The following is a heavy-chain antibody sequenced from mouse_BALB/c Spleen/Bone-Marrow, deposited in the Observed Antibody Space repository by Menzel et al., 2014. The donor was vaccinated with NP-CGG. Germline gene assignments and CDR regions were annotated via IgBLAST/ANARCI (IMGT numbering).Heavy chain of an antibody. CDR3: ARGYDYSSWFAT. CDR2: INVNGDTT. V-gene: IGHV5-6-3*01. J-gene: IGHJ3*01. Sequence: EVKLVESGGGLVQPGGSLKLSCAASGFAFSNYGMSWVRQTPDKRLEMIATINVNGDTTYHPDSVKGRFTISRDNVKNTLYLQMSSLKSEDTAMYYCARGYDYSSWFATGAKGLWSLSLQ. D-gene: IGHD2-4*01. CDR1: GFAFSNYG.